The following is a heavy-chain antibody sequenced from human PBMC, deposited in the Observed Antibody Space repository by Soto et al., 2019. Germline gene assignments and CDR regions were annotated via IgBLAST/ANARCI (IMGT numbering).Heavy chain of an antibody. D-gene: IGHD2-8*01. CDR3: AHWTYGVLDYYYYYYMDV. J-gene: IGHJ6*03. CDR2: IYWDDDK. V-gene: IGHV2-5*02. CDR1: GFSLSTSGVG. Sequence: SGPTLVNPTQTLTLTCTFSGFSLSTSGVGVGWIRQPPGKALEWLALIYWDDDKRYSPSLKSRLTITKDTSKNQVVLTMTNIDPVDTATYYCAHWTYGVLDYYYYYYMDVWGKGTTVTVSS.